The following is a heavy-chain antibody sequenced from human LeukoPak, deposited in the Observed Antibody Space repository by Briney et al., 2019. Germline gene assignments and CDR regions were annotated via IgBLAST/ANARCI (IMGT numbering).Heavy chain of an antibody. CDR2: IHYSGST. Sequence: PSETLSLTCTVSGGSISGSSYCWGWIRQPPGKGLEGIGSIHYSGSTYYNPPLKSRVTISVATSKNQFSLKLSSVTAADTAVYYCANTMVRGVVRYWGQGTLVTVSS. CDR1: GGSISGSSYC. CDR3: ANTMVRGVVRY. J-gene: IGHJ4*02. D-gene: IGHD3-10*01. V-gene: IGHV4-39*01.